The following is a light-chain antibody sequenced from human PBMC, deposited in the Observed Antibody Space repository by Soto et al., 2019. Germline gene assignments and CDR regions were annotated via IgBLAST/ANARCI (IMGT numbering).Light chain of an antibody. CDR3: QQYGSSLLFT. CDR2: GAS. J-gene: IGKJ3*01. V-gene: IGKV3-20*01. CDR1: QSVSSSY. Sequence: EIVLTQSPGTLSLSPGERATLSCRASQSVSSSYLAWYQQKPGQAPRLLIYGASSRATGIPDRFSGSGSGTGFTLTISRLEPEDFAVYYCQQYGSSLLFTCGPGTKVDIK.